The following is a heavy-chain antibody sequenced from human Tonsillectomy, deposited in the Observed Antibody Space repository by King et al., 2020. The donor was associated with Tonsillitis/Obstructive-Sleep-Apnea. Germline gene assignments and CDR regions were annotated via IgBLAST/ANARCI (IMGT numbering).Heavy chain of an antibody. CDR1: GGSFSDYY. J-gene: IGHJ6*03. Sequence: VQLQQWGAGLLKPSETLSLTCAVYGGSFSDYYWSWIRQPPGKGLEWIGEINHSGSTNYNPSLKSRVTISVDTSKNQFSLKLSSVTAADTAVYYCARGEVVVVPAAAYYYYYMDVWGRGTTVTVSS. CDR2: INHSGST. V-gene: IGHV4-34*01. D-gene: IGHD2-2*01. CDR3: ARGEVVVVPAAAYYYYYMDV.